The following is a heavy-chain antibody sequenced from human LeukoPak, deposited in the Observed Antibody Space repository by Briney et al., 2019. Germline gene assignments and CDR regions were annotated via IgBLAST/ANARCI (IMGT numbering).Heavy chain of an antibody. D-gene: IGHD3-3*01. Sequence: PGGSLRLSCAASGFTFSSYGMHWVRQAPGKGLEWVAFIRYDGSNKYYADSMKGRFTISRDNSKNTLYLQMNSLRAEDTAVYYCAKGAPPLEWLSYYFDYWGQGTLVTVSS. V-gene: IGHV3-30*02. CDR3: AKGAPPLEWLSYYFDY. J-gene: IGHJ4*02. CDR2: IRYDGSNK. CDR1: GFTFSSYG.